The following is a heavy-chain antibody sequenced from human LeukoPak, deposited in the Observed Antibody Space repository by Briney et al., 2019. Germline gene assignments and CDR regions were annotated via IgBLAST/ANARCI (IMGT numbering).Heavy chain of an antibody. V-gene: IGHV4-39*01. CDR2: IYYSGST. CDR3: ARHLGTMIVVA. J-gene: IGHJ4*02. CDR1: GGSISSSHNY. Sequence: KPSETLSLTCTVPGGSISSSHNYWGWIRQPPGKGLEWIGNIYYSGSTYYSPSLKNRVTISVDTSKNQFSLKLSSVTAADTAVYYCARHLGTMIVVAWGQGTLVTVSS. D-gene: IGHD3-22*01.